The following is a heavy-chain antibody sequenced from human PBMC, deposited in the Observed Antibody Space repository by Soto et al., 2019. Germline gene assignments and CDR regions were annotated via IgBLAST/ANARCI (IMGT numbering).Heavy chain of an antibody. CDR1: GFTFSSYA. CDR2: ISGSGGST. J-gene: IGHJ4*02. Sequence: EVQLLESGGALVQPGGSLRLSCAASGFTFSSYAMNWVRQAPGKGLEWVSAISGSGGSTYYADSVEGRFIISRDNSKNTLYLQMGSLRAEDMAVYYCARGGDDSVWGSYGGPLDYWGQGTLVTVSS. D-gene: IGHD3-16*01. V-gene: IGHV3-23*01. CDR3: ARGGDDSVWGSYGGPLDY.